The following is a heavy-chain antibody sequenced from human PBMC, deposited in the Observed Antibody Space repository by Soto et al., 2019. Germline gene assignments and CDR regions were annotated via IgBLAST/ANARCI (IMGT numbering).Heavy chain of an antibody. V-gene: IGHV3-64*01. Sequence: EVQLVESGGGLVQPGGSLRLSCAASGFTFSSYAMHWVRQAPGKGLEYVSAISSNGGSTYYANSVKGRFTISRDNSKNTLYLQMGSLRAEDMAVYYCARGGRGLIVATIPPNYWGQGTLVTVSS. J-gene: IGHJ4*02. CDR3: ARGGRGLIVATIPPNY. D-gene: IGHD5-12*01. CDR2: ISSNGGST. CDR1: GFTFSSYA.